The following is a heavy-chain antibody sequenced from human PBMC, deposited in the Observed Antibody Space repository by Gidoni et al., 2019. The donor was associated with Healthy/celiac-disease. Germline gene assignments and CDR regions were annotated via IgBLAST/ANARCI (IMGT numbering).Heavy chain of an antibody. CDR2: IYYSGST. D-gene: IGHD3-3*01. V-gene: IGHV4-59*01. CDR1: GGSISSYY. CDR3: ARGYYDFWSGYYTGISSWFDP. J-gene: IGHJ5*02. Sequence: QVQLQESGPGLVKPSATLSLTCTVSGGSISSYYWSWIRQPPGKGLEWIGYIYYSGSTNSNPSLKSRVTISVDTSKNQFSLKLSSVTAADTAVYYCARGYYDFWSGYYTGISSWFDPWGQGTLVTVSS.